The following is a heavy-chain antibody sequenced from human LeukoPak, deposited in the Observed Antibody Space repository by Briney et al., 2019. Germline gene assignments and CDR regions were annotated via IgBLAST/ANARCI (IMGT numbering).Heavy chain of an antibody. CDR2: IYYSGST. Sequence: SETLSLTCTVSGGSISSSSYYWGWIRQPPGKGLEWIGSIYYSGSTYYNPSLKSRVTISVDTSKNQFSLNLSSVTAADTAVYYCARTGGSFYFYYYMDVWGKGTTVTISS. J-gene: IGHJ6*03. CDR3: ARTGGSFYFYYYMDV. CDR1: GGSISSSSYY. V-gene: IGHV4-39*07. D-gene: IGHD1-26*01.